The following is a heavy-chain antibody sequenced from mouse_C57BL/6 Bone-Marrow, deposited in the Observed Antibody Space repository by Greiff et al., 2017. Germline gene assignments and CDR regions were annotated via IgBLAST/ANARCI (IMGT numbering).Heavy chain of an antibody. CDR1: GYTFTDYN. CDR2: ISPNNGGT. V-gene: IGHV1-18*01. CDR3: ARDSSGYFAY. J-gene: IGHJ3*01. D-gene: IGHD3-2*02. Sequence: EVQLQQSGPELVKPGASVKIPCKASGYTFTDYNMDWVKQSHGKSLEWIGDISPNNGGTIYKQKVKGKATLTVDKSSSTAYMELRSLTSDDAAVYYCARDSSGYFAYWGQGTLVTVSA.